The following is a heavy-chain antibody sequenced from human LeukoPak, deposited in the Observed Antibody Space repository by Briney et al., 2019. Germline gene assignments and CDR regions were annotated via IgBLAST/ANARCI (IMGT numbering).Heavy chain of an antibody. Sequence: PSETLSPTCSVSGGSISNYYWSWIRQPPGKGLEWIGYIYYTGGTSYNPSLKSRVTMSVDTSKSQFSLKLSSVSVADTAVYFCAREGRSVSVGMDVWGQGTTVTVSS. CDR2: IYYTGGT. J-gene: IGHJ6*02. CDR3: AREGRSVSVGMDV. V-gene: IGHV4-59*01. D-gene: IGHD2-8*01. CDR1: GGSISNYY.